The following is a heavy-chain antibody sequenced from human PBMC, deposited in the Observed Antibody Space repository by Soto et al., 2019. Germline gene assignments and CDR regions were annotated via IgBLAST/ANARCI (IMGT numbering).Heavy chain of an antibody. Sequence: VEACSKASGAGFRSRIRRWVRQATRQGLEWMGRIIPILDITNYAQKFQGRVTITADKSTTTAYMEVSSLSSEDTAVYFCARASPIGRTFSAHDDIVSWGQGTLV. D-gene: IGHD5-12*01. CDR3: ARASPIGRTFSAHDDIVS. V-gene: IGHV1-69*02. CDR2: IIPILDIT. CDR1: GAGFRSRI. J-gene: IGHJ4*02.